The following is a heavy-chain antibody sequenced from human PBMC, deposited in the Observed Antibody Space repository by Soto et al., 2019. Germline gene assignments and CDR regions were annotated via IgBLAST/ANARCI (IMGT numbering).Heavy chain of an antibody. J-gene: IGHJ6*02. V-gene: IGHV5-51*01. Sequence: GESLKISCKISGYRFSSFWIAWVRQKPGKGLEWMGIIYPGDATTIYSPSFQGQVTISADMSISTAYLQWSSLKASDSAMYYCARPREAGKYYYGVDVWGQGTMVTVSS. CDR2: IYPGDATT. CDR3: ARPREAGKYYYGVDV. D-gene: IGHD6-19*01. CDR1: GYRFSSFW.